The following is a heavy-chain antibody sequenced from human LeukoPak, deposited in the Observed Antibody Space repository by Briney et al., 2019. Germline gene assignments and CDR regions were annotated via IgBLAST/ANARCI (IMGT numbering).Heavy chain of an antibody. V-gene: IGHV3-11*04. CDR2: ISGSGTDI. J-gene: IGHJ4*02. Sequence: GGSLRLSCEASGFTFSDPYMSWIRQAPGKGLECLSYISGSGTDINYADSVRGRFTISRDNAKNLLYLQMNDLRVEDTAVYYCARTARHLDYWGQGTLVTVSS. CDR3: ARTARHLDY. CDR1: GFTFSDPY. D-gene: IGHD5-18*01.